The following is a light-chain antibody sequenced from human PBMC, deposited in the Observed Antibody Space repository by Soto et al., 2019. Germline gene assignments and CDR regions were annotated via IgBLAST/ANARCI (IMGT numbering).Light chain of an antibody. J-gene: IGKJ5*01. CDR2: DAS. V-gene: IGKV3-11*01. CDR1: QSISNY. CDR3: QQRSNWPPSIT. Sequence: EIVLTQSPVTLSLSPGQGAALSCRASQSISNYLAWYQQKPGQAPRLLIYDASNRATGTPARFRGSGSGTDLTLTISSLEPEDFAVYYCQQRSNWPPSITFGQGTRLEIK.